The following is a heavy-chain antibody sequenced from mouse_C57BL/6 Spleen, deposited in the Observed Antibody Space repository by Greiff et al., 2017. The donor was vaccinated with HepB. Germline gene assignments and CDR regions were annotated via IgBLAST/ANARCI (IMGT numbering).Heavy chain of an antibody. Sequence: EVQLQESEGGLVQPGSSMKLSCTASGFTFSDYYMAWVRQVPEKGLEWVANINYDGSSTYYLDSLKSRFIISRDNAKNILYLQMSSLKSEDTATYYCAREYDYDEGYYAMDYWGQGTSVTVSS. CDR1: GFTFSDYY. V-gene: IGHV5-16*01. J-gene: IGHJ4*01. CDR3: AREYDYDEGYYAMDY. D-gene: IGHD2-4*01. CDR2: INYDGSST.